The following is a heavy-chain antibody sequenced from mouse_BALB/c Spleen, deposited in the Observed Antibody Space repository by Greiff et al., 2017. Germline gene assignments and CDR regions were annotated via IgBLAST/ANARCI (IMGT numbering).Heavy chain of an antibody. CDR1: GDSITSGY. CDR3: ARILRYGQAWFAY. CDR2: ISYSGST. J-gene: IGHJ3*01. Sequence: EVMLVESGPSLVKPSQTLSLTCSVTGDSITSGYWNWIRKFPGNKLEYMGYISYSGSTYYNPSLKSRISITRDTSKNQYYLQLNSVTTEDTATYYCARILRYGQAWFAYWGQGTLVTVSA. V-gene: IGHV3-8*02. D-gene: IGHD1-1*02.